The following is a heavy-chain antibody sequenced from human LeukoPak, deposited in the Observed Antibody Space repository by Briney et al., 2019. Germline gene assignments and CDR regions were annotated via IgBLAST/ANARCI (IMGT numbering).Heavy chain of an antibody. CDR2: IKEDGSEK. Sequence: GGSLRLSCAASGFTFSDYYMSWVRQAPGKGLEWVANIKEDGSEKYYVDSVKGRFTISRDNAKNSLYLQMSSLRAEDTALYYCARDPLRRFDIWGQGTMVTVSS. CDR1: GFTFSDYY. CDR3: ARDPLRRFDI. V-gene: IGHV3-7*03. D-gene: IGHD2-21*02. J-gene: IGHJ3*02.